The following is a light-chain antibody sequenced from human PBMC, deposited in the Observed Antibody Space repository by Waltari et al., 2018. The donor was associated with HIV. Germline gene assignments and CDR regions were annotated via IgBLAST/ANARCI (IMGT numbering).Light chain of an antibody. J-gene: IGLJ2*01. V-gene: IGLV2-8*01. CDR1: SSDIGLYNY. Sequence: QSALTQPPSVSGSPGQSVTISCTGTSSDIGLYNYVSWYQQCPGKAPKLVIFEVTKRPSVVPDRCSGSKSGNTASLTVSGLQPEDEGDYYCSSYAAMNNFYVLFGGGTKLTVL. CDR3: SSYAAMNNFYVL. CDR2: EVT.